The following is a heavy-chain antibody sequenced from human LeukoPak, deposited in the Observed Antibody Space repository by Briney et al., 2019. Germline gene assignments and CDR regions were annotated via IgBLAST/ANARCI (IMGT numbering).Heavy chain of an antibody. V-gene: IGHV3-11*06. D-gene: IGHD3-16*01. J-gene: IGHJ3*02. Sequence: PGGSLRLSWAPSGFPFRDNYMSGTRQAPGKGRGGVSYISSSSSYTNYADSVKGRFTISRDNAKNSLYLQMNSLRAEDTAVYYCARMRDVMAFDIWGQGTMVTVSS. CDR1: GFPFRDNY. CDR3: ARMRDVMAFDI. CDR2: ISSSSSYT.